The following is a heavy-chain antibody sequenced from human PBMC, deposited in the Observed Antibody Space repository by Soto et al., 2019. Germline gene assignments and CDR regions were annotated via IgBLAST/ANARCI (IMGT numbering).Heavy chain of an antibody. CDR2: ISWNSGSI. CDR1: GFTFDDYA. D-gene: IGHD2-2*01. CDR3: SNFCSSTSCYAYYYYGIDV. V-gene: IGHV3-9*01. J-gene: IGHJ6*02. Sequence: GGSLRLSCAASGFTFDDYAMHWVRQAPGKGLEWVSGISWNSGSIGYADSVKGRFTISRDNAKNSLYLQMNSLRAEDTDLYYCSNFCSSTSCYAYYYYGIDVWGQGTTVTVSS.